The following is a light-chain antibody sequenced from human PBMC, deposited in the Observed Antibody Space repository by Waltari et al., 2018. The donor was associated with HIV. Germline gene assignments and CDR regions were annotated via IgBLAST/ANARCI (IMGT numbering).Light chain of an antibody. V-gene: IGKV1-39*01. CDR3: QQSYSTLYT. J-gene: IGKJ2*01. CDR2: GAS. CDR1: QSISSY. Sequence: DIQMTQSPSSLSASVGDRVIITCRASQSISSYLNWYQQKPGKAPKLLIYGASSLQSGVPSRFSGRGSGTDFTLTISSLQPEDFATYYCQQSYSTLYTFGQGTKLEI.